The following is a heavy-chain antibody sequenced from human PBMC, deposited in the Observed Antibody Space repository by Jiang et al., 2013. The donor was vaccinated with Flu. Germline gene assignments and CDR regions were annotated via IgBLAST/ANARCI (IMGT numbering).Heavy chain of an antibody. CDR1: GFTFSSYS. D-gene: IGHD5-18*01. Sequence: LVKPGGPVRLSCAASGFTFSSYSMNWVRQAPGKGLEWVSSISSSSSYIYYADSVKGRFTISRDNAKNSLYLQMNSLRAEDTAVYYCARDLSAAMVTLWFDPWGQGTLVTVSS. CDR2: ISSSSSYI. J-gene: IGHJ5*02. V-gene: IGHV3-21*01. CDR3: ARDLSAAMVTLWFDP.